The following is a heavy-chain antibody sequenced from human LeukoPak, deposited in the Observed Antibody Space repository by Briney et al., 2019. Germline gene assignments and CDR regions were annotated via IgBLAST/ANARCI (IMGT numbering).Heavy chain of an antibody. D-gene: IGHD3-10*01. CDR1: GFTFSNYW. J-gene: IGHJ5*02. Sequence: GGSLRLSCAASGFTFSNYWMSWVRQAPGKGLEWVANIRQDGSEKYHVDSVKGRFTISRDNAKNSLYLQMNSLRAEDTAVYYCAGLPMVRGVIFDNWFDPWGQGTLVTVSS. V-gene: IGHV3-7*01. CDR2: IRQDGSEK. CDR3: AGLPMVRGVIFDNWFDP.